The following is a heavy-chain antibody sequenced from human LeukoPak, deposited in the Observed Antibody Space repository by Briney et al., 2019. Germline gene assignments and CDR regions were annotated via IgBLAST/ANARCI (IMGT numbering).Heavy chain of an antibody. CDR3: ARAGDQYYGMDV. V-gene: IGHV4-59*01. J-gene: IGHJ6*02. D-gene: IGHD7-27*01. CDR1: GGSISSYY. CDR2: IYYSGST. Sequence: PSETLSLTCTVSGGSISSYYWSWIRQPPGKGLEWIGYIYYSGSTNYNPSLKSRVTITVDTSKNQFSLKLSSVTAADTDVYYCARAGDQYYGMDVWGQGTTVTVSS.